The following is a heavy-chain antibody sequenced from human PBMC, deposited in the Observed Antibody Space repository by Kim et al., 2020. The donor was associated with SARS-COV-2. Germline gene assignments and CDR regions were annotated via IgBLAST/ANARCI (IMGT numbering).Heavy chain of an antibody. V-gene: IGHV4-59*01. J-gene: IGHJ4*02. CDR3: ARGLYSSSWYYFDY. CDR1: GGSISSYY. D-gene: IGHD6-13*01. Sequence: SETLSLTCTVSGGSISSYYWSWIRQPPGKGLEWIGYIYYSGSTNYNPSLKSRVTISVDTSKNQFSLKLSSVTAADTAVYYCARGLYSSSWYYFDYWGQGTLVTVSS. CDR2: IYYSGST.